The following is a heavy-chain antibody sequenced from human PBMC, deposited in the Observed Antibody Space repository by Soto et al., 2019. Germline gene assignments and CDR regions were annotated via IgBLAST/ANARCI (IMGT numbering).Heavy chain of an antibody. Sequence: QVQLVESGGGVVQPGRSLRLSCAASGFTFSSYAMHWVRQAPGKGLEWVAVISYDGSNKYYADSVKGRFTISRDNSKNTRYLQMNSLRAEDTAGYYCARDQGNPDYWGQGTLVTVSS. J-gene: IGHJ4*02. CDR1: GFTFSSYA. V-gene: IGHV3-30-3*01. D-gene: IGHD1-1*01. CDR3: ARDQGNPDY. CDR2: ISYDGSNK.